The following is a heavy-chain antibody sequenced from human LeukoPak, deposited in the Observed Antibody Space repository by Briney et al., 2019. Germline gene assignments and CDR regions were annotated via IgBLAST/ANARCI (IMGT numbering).Heavy chain of an antibody. CDR3: ARSLYISSSGQFDY. Sequence: SETLSLTCTVSGASMHSYYWSWIRQPAGKGLEWIGRVYSGGSTKYNPSLNSRVTMSVDTSKNQFSLKLSSVTAADTAVYCCARSLYISSSGQFDYWGQGSLVTVSS. D-gene: IGHD6-6*01. J-gene: IGHJ4*02. CDR1: GASMHSYY. V-gene: IGHV4-4*07. CDR2: VYSGGST.